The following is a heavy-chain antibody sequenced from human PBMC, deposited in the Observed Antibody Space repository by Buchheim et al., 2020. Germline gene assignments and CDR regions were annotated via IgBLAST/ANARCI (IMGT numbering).Heavy chain of an antibody. J-gene: IGHJ5*02. D-gene: IGHD1-1*01. CDR1: GASITSGDYS. CDR2: IYYNGST. Sequence: QLQLQESGSGLVKPSQTLSLTCVVSGASITSGDYSWNWIRQPPGKGLEWIAYIYYNGSTLYNPSLRSRVTTSIDGSQTQFSLKLSSVTTADTAVYYCARETTGGGWFDPWGQGTL. V-gene: IGHV4-30-2*01. CDR3: ARETTGGGWFDP.